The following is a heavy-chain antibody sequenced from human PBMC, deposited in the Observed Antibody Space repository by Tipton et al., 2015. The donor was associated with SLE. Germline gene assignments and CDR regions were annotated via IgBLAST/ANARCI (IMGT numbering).Heavy chain of an antibody. J-gene: IGHJ3*02. Sequence: TLSLTCTVSGGSIRSYYWTWIRQPPGKRLEWIAYIYHSGITNYNPSLQSRVTISVDRSKNQFSLKLTSVTAADTAVYYCARYGDDYGDNAHALETWGQGTLVIVSA. V-gene: IGHV4-59*01. D-gene: IGHD4-17*01. CDR1: GGSIRSYY. CDR2: IYHSGIT. CDR3: ARYGDDYGDNAHALET.